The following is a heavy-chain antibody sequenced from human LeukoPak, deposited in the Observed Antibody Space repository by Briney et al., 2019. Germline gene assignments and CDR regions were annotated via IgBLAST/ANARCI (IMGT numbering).Heavy chain of an antibody. Sequence: GGSLRLSCAASGXTFSSYEMNWVRQAPGKGLEWVSYISSSGSTIYYADSVKGRFTISRDNAKNSLYLQMNSLRAEDTAVYYCARDNYDSSGYYFDWGQGTLVTVSS. CDR2: ISSSGSTI. D-gene: IGHD3-22*01. V-gene: IGHV3-48*03. CDR3: ARDNYDSSGYYFD. J-gene: IGHJ4*02. CDR1: GXTFSSYE.